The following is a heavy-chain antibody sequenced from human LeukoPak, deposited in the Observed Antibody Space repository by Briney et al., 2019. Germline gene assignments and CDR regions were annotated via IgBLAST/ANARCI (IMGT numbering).Heavy chain of an antibody. CDR1: GGSISSYY. D-gene: IGHD5-12*01. CDR3: ARQGGYASPFDY. V-gene: IGHV4-59*08. Sequence: SETLSLTCTVSGGSISSYYWSWIRQPPGKGLEWIGNIYNSGSTNYNPSLKSRVTISVDSSKKQFSLKLISVTAADTAVYYCARQGGYASPFDYWGQGTLVTVSS. J-gene: IGHJ4*02. CDR2: IYNSGST.